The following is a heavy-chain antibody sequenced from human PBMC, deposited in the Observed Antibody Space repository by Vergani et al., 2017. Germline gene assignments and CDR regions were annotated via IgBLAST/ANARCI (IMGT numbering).Heavy chain of an antibody. CDR2: IYYSGST. J-gene: IGHJ5*02. CDR3: ATGGGLLQRSAFDP. V-gene: IGHV4-59*01. D-gene: IGHD3-10*01. Sequence: QVQLQESGPGLVKPSETLSLTCTVSGGSISSYYWSWIRQPPGKGLEWIGYIYYSGSTNYNPSLKSRVTISVDTSKNQFSLKLSSVTAADTAVYYCATGGGLLQRSAFDPWSQGTLVTVSS. CDR1: GGSISSYY.